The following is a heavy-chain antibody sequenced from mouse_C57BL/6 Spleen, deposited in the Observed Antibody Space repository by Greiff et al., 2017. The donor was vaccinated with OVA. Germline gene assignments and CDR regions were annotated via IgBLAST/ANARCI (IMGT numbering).Heavy chain of an antibody. J-gene: IGHJ2*01. CDR3: ARGAGYYGSSRYYFDY. CDR2: IYPRSGNT. Sequence: QVQLQQSGAELARPGASVKLSCKASGYTFTSYGISWVKQRTGQGLEWIGEIYPRSGNTYYNEKFKGKATLTADKSSSTAYMGLRSLTSEDSAVYFCARGAGYYGSSRYYFDYWGQGTTLTVSS. V-gene: IGHV1-81*01. CDR1: GYTFTSYG. D-gene: IGHD1-1*01.